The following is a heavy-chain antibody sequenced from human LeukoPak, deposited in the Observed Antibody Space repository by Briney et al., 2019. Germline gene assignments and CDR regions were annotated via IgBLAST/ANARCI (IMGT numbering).Heavy chain of an antibody. V-gene: IGHV4-59*01. CDR3: ARQEGSYFDY. CDR2: IYYSGST. J-gene: IGHJ4*02. Sequence: SETLSLTCTVSGGSISSYYWSWIRQPPRKGLEWIGYIYYSGSTNYNPSLKSRVTISVDTSKNQFSLKLSSVTAADTAVYYCARQEGSYFDYWGQGTLVTVSS. CDR1: GGSISSYY.